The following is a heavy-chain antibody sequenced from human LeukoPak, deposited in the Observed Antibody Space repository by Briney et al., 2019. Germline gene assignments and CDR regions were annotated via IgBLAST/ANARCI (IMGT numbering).Heavy chain of an antibody. CDR1: WGGFRGYY. D-gene: IGHD3-3*01. Sequence: SETLSLTRAVYWGGFRGYYWSWVRPPPREGLEWIGGNKYSGSTNYNPSLKSRVTISVDTSKNQFSLKLSSVTAADTAVYYCARSRYYDFWSGYPYGMDVWGQGTTVTVSS. CDR2: NKYSGST. J-gene: IGHJ6*02. CDR3: ARSRYYDFWSGYPYGMDV. V-gene: IGHV4-34*01.